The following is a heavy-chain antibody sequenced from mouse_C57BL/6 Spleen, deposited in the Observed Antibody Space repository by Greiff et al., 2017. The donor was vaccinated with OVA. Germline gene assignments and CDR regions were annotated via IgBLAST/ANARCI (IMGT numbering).Heavy chain of an antibody. J-gene: IGHJ2*01. V-gene: IGHV10-3*01. CDR1: GFTFNTYA. D-gene: IGHD4-1*01. CDR2: IRSKSSNYAT. Sequence: EVQRVESGGGLVQPKGSLKLSCAASGFTFNTYAMHWVRQAPGKGLEWVVRIRSKSSNYATYYADSVKDRFTISRDDSQSMLYLQMNNLKTEDTAMYYCVRVGDWGDYFDYWGQGTTLTVSS. CDR3: VRVGDWGDYFDY.